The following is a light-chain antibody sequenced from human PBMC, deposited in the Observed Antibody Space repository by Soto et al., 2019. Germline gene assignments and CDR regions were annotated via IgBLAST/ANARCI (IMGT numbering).Light chain of an antibody. CDR1: QTISNY. CDR2: AAS. J-gene: IGKJ1*01. V-gene: IGKV1-39*01. Sequence: DIQMTQSPSSVSGAVGDRVTITGGASQTISNYLNWYQQKPGKAPKLLIYAASSLQSGVPSRFSGSGSGTDFTLSISSLQPEDFATYYCQQSYSTPRTFGQGTKVDIK. CDR3: QQSYSTPRT.